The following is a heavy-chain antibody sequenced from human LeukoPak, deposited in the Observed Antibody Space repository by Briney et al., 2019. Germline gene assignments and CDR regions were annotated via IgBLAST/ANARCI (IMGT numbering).Heavy chain of an antibody. CDR2: ISYDGSNK. Sequence: PGGSLRLSCAASGFTFSSYAMHWVRQAPGKGLEWVAVISYDGSNKYYADSVKGRFTISRDNSKNTLYLQMNSLRAEDTAVYYCARDHVEMATIERGIFDYWGQGTLVTVSS. J-gene: IGHJ4*02. V-gene: IGHV3-30-3*01. CDR1: GFTFSSYA. D-gene: IGHD5-24*01. CDR3: ARDHVEMATIERGIFDY.